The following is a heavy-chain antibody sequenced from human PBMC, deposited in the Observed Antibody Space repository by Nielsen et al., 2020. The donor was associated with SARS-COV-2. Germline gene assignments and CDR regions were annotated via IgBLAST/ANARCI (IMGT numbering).Heavy chain of an antibody. J-gene: IGHJ4*02. D-gene: IGHD6-25*01. CDR1: GFTFSSYS. CDR3: ARGGYSRYDFDY. CDR2: ISSSSSYI. V-gene: IGHV3-21*01. Sequence: GESLKISCAASGFTFSSYSMNWVRQAPGKGLEWISSISSSSSYIYYADSVKGRFTISRDNAKISVYLQMESLRAEDTAVYYCARGGYSRYDFDYWGQGTLVTVSS.